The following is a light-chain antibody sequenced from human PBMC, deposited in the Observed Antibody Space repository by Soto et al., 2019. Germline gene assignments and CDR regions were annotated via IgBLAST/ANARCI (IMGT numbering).Light chain of an antibody. CDR3: QHYGTSAL. CDR2: GAS. CDR1: QSVSSSY. J-gene: IGKJ3*01. V-gene: IGKV3-20*01. Sequence: EIVLTQSPGTLSLSPGERATLSCRASQSVSSSYLAWYQQKPGQAPRLLIYGASSRATRIPDRFSGSGSGTDFTLTISRLEPEDFAVYYCQHYGTSALFGPGTKVDIK.